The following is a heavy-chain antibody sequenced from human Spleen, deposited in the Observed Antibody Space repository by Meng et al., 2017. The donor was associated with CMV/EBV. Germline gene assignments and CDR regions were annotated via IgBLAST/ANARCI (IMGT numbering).Heavy chain of an antibody. Sequence: ASVKVSCKASGYTFTNYYMHWVRQAPGQGLDWMGWINANSGATKYAQRFQGRVTMTRDTSINTAHMELTSLRSDDTAVYYCARNGVPAAIAGPEYFDYWGQGTLVTVSS. J-gene: IGHJ4*02. CDR2: INANSGAT. V-gene: IGHV1-2*02. CDR1: GYTFTNYY. D-gene: IGHD2-2*02. CDR3: ARNGVPAAIAGPEYFDY.